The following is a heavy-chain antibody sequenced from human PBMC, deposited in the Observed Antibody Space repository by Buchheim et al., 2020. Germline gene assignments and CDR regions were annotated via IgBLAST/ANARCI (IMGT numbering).Heavy chain of an antibody. CDR2: IHSSGTT. V-gene: IGHV4-59*12. CDR1: SGSISGYY. Sequence: QVQLQESGPGLVKPSETLSLNCTVSSGSISGYYWSWIRQPPGKGVEYIGDIHSSGTTHYNPSLKSRVTISVDTSKNQFSLKLSSVTAADTAVYYCARTGARHYDFWSGYFNDYYYYGMDVWGQGTT. J-gene: IGHJ6*02. CDR3: ARTGARHYDFWSGYFNDYYYYGMDV. D-gene: IGHD3-3*01.